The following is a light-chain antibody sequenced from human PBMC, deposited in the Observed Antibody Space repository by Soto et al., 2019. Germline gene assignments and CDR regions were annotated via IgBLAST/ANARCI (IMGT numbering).Light chain of an antibody. CDR3: QQYKSWPLT. Sequence: EIVMTQSPATLSLSPGERATLSCRASQSVYSNLAWYQQKPGQTPRLLIYESSTRATGIPARFSGGGSGTDFTLTISSLQSEDFADYFCQQYKSWPLTFGGGTKVEIK. V-gene: IGKV3-15*01. CDR1: QSVYSN. J-gene: IGKJ4*01. CDR2: ESS.